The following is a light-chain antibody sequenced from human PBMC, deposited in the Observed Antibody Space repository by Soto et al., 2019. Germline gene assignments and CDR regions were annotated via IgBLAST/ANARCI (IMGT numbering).Light chain of an antibody. CDR2: DAS. V-gene: IGKV3-15*01. J-gene: IGKJ4*01. CDR3: QQFHNWPLS. Sequence: EVVLTQSPGTLSVSPGERATLSCRASQSISSNLAWYQQKPGQAPRLLIDDASTRAAGIPARFNGGGSGTEFTLTISSLQSEDFALYYCQQFHNWPLSFGGGTKV. CDR1: QSISSN.